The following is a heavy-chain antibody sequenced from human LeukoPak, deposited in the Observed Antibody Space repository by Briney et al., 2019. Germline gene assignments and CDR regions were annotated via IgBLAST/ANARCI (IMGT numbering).Heavy chain of an antibody. CDR1: GGYIGSIEW. V-gene: IGHV4-4*02. Sequence: SETLSLTCAVSGGYIGSIEWFSWVRQTPGKGLEWIGESHQTGSTNYNPSLKSRVTISVDTSKNQFSLKLSSVTAADTAVYYCARDAMYYYDSSGLQHWGQGTLVTVSS. D-gene: IGHD3-22*01. J-gene: IGHJ1*01. CDR3: ARDAMYYYDSSGLQH. CDR2: SHQTGST.